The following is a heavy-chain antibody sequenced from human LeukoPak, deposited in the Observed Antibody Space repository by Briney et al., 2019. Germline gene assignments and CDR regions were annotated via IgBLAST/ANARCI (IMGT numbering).Heavy chain of an antibody. D-gene: IGHD3-10*01. CDR3: ARDTDYYGSGRHGYFDH. V-gene: IGHV3-66*01. CDR2: IYSGGST. CDR1: GLTISNSF. J-gene: IGHJ1*01. Sequence: GRSLSLSCAASGLTISNSFMGWVRQTPGKGLEWVSLIYSGGSTYSADSVKGRFIISRDSSKNTLHLQMNSLRAEGTAVYYCARDTDYYGSGRHGYFDHLGQGTLVTVSS.